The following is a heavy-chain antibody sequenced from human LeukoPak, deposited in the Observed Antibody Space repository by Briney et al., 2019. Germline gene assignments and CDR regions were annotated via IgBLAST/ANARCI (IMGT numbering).Heavy chain of an antibody. CDR2: ISGNGNRT. Sequence: PGGSLRLSCAASGFSFGAYAMSWVRQAPGKGLEWVSVISGNGNRTYYADSVQGRFTISRDNSKNTLYLQMSGLRAEDTAVYYCTKDPSIIIIEVVDYWGPGTLVTVSS. V-gene: IGHV3-23*01. CDR1: GFSFGAYA. CDR3: TKDPSIIIIEVVDY. J-gene: IGHJ4*02. D-gene: IGHD3-22*01.